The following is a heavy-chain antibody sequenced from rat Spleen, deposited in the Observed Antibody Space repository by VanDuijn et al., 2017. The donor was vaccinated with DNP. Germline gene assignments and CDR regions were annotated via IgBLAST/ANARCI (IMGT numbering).Heavy chain of an antibody. CDR3: ARRGLPGYNYYFDY. J-gene: IGHJ2*01. D-gene: IGHD1-4*01. CDR1: GFTFNNYW. V-gene: IGHV5-31*01. Sequence: EVRLVESGGDLVQPGRSLKLSCVASGFTFNNYWMTWIRQVPGKGLEWVASITSSGGSTYYPDSVKGRFTISRDNAKNTLYLQMNSLRSEDTATYYCARRGLPGYNYYFDYWGQGVIVTVSS. CDR2: ITSSGGST.